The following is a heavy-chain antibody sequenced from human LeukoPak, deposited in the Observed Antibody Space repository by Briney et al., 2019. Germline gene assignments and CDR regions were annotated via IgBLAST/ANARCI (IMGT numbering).Heavy chain of an antibody. J-gene: IGHJ5*02. V-gene: IGHV4-39*07. CDR1: GGSISSSSYY. CDR2: IYYSGST. D-gene: IGHD3-10*01. Sequence: SETLSLTCTVSGGSISSSSYYWGWIRQPPGKGLEWIGSIYYSGSTYYNPSLKSRVTISVDTSKNQFSLKLSSVTAADTAVYYCARDRGGFDPWGQGTLVTVSS. CDR3: ARDRGGFDP.